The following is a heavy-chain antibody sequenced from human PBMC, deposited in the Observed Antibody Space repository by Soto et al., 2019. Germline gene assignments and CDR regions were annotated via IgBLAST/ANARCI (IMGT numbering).Heavy chain of an antibody. CDR1: GFTFSSYA. Sequence: EVQLLESGGGLGQPGGSLRLSCAASGFTFSSYAMTWVRQAPGRGLEWVSAISGSGSPTYYADSVKGRFTISRDNSKNTLYLQMNGLRADDTAVYYWARDMSGGTYNHYYGMDVWGQGTTVTVSS. J-gene: IGHJ6*02. CDR3: ARDMSGGTYNHYYGMDV. V-gene: IGHV3-23*01. CDR2: ISGSGSPT. D-gene: IGHD1-26*01.